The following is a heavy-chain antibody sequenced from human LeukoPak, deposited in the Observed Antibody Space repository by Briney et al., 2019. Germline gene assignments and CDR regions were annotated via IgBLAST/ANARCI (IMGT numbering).Heavy chain of an antibody. CDR3: ARGPNKSDGGNSGSAWFDP. Sequence: AASVKVSCKASGYTFTTYDINWVRQATGQGLEWMGWMNPNSGNTGYAQKFQGRATMTRNTSISTAYMELSSLRSEDTAVYYCARGPNKSDGGNSGSAWFDPWGQGTLVTVSS. CDR1: GYTFTTYD. D-gene: IGHD4-23*01. V-gene: IGHV1-8*01. J-gene: IGHJ5*02. CDR2: MNPNSGNT.